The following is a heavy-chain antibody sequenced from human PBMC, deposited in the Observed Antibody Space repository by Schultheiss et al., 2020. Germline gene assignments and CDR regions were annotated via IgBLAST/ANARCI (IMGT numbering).Heavy chain of an antibody. V-gene: IGHV4-31*03. CDR1: GASIASRSFY. CDR3: ARGPDAAKTGY. J-gene: IGHJ4*02. Sequence: SETLSLTCTVSGASIASRSFYWSWIRQQPGKGLEWIGVKHFSGNIYYNPSLQNRVTISVDTSQNRFFLNLSSVTAADTAVYYCARGPDAAKTGYWGQGTLVTVSS. D-gene: IGHD5-18*01. CDR2: KHFSGNI.